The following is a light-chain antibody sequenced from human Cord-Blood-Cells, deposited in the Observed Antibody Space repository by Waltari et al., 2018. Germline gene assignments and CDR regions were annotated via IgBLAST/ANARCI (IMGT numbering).Light chain of an antibody. CDR1: SSDVGGYHY. CDR2: DVS. Sequence: QSALTQPRSVSASPGQSVTISRTGTSSDVGGYHYVSSYQQHPGKAPKLMIYDVSKRPSGVPDRFSGSKSGNTASLTISGLQAEDEADYYCCSYAGSYTNWVFGGGTKLTVL. CDR3: CSYAGSYTNWV. V-gene: IGLV2-11*01. J-gene: IGLJ3*02.